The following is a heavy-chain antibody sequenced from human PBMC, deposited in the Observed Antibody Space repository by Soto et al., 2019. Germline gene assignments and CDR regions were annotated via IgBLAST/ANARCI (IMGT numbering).Heavy chain of an antibody. V-gene: IGHV4-59*11. J-gene: IGHJ4*02. CDR3: ARDKHTSGFYALDY. D-gene: IGHD3-22*01. Sequence: LSLTCTVSGGSTSSHYWSWIRQPPGKGLEWIGYIYYSGSTNYNPSLKSRVTISLDTSKNQFSLKLSSVTAADTAVYYCARDKHTSGFYALDYWGQGTLVTVSS. CDR1: GGSTSSHY. CDR2: IYYSGST.